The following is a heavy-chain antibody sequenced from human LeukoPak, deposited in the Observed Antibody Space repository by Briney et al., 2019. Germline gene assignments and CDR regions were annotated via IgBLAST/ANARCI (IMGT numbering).Heavy chain of an antibody. CDR2: IYYSGSA. D-gene: IGHD2-8*01. V-gene: IGHV4-59*12. CDR3: ARVNYIVLMVYAIRKYFDY. Sequence: SETLSLTCTVSGGSISSYYWSWIRQPPGKGLEWIGYIYYSGSANYNPSLKSRVTISVDTSKNQFSLKLSSVTAADTAVYYCARVNYIVLMVYAIRKYFDYWGQGTLVTVSS. J-gene: IGHJ4*02. CDR1: GGSISSYY.